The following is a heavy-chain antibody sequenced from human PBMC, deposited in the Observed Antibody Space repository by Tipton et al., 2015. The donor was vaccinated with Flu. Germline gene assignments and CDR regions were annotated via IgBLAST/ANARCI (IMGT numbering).Heavy chain of an antibody. Sequence: SLRLSCAASGFTFSDYYMSWIRQAPGKGLEWVSYISSSGSTIYYADSVKGRFTISRDNAKNSLYLQMNSLRAEDTAVYYCERWDRGHLGEFDYWGQGTLVTVSS. CDR3: ERWDRGHLGEFDY. CDR2: ISSSGSTI. J-gene: IGHJ4*02. D-gene: IGHD3-16*01. V-gene: IGHV3-11*01. CDR1: GFTFSDYY.